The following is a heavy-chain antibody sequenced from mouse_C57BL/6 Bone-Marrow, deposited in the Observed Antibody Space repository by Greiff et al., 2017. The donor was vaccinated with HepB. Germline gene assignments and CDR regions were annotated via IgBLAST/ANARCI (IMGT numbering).Heavy chain of an antibody. CDR1: GYTFTDYE. CDR3: TGRDYDY. J-gene: IGHJ2*01. V-gene: IGHV1-15*01. D-gene: IGHD2-4*01. Sequence: VQLQQSGAELVRPGASVTLSCKASGYTFTDYEMHWVKQTPGHGLEWIGDIDPETGGTAYNQKFKGKAILTADKSSSAAYMELRGLTSEDSAVYYFTGRDYDYWGQGTTLTVSS. CDR2: IDPETGGT.